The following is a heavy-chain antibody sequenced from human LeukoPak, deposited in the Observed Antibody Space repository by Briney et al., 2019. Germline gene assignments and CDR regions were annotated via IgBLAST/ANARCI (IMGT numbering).Heavy chain of an antibody. V-gene: IGHV1-2*02. CDR1: VYTFTDYY. CDR2: INPNSGGT. Sequence: ASVTVSFKSSVYTFTDYYMHWVRQAPGQGLEWMGWINPNSGGTNYAQKFQGRVTMTRDTSISTAYMELSRLRSDDTAVYYRARTLIGEQDYWGQGTLVTVSS. J-gene: IGHJ4*02. CDR3: ARTLIGEQDY. D-gene: IGHD3-10*01.